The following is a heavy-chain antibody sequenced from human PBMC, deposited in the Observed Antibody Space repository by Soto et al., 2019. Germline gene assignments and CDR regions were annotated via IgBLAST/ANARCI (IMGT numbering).Heavy chain of an antibody. D-gene: IGHD2-21*01. CDR3: ARRGGDHYYYGMDV. Sequence: ASVKVSCKASGGTFSSYAISWVRQAPGQGLEWMGGIIPIFGAANYAQKFQGRVTITADKSTSTAYMELSSLRSEDTAVYYCARRGGDHYYYGMDVWGQGTTVTVSS. V-gene: IGHV1-69*06. CDR1: GGTFSSYA. CDR2: IIPIFGAA. J-gene: IGHJ6*02.